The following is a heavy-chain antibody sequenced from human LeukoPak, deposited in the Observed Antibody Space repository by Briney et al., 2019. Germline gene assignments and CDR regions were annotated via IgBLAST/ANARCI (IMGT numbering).Heavy chain of an antibody. Sequence: PSQTLSLTCTVSGGSISSGSYYWSWIRQPAGKGLEWIGRIYTSGSTNYNPSLKSRVTISVDTSKNQFSLKLSSVTAADTAVYYCARDGPVVSYYMDVWGKGTTVTISS. CDR2: IYTSGST. V-gene: IGHV4-61*02. CDR1: GGSISSGSYY. D-gene: IGHD2-15*01. CDR3: ARDGPVVSYYMDV. J-gene: IGHJ6*03.